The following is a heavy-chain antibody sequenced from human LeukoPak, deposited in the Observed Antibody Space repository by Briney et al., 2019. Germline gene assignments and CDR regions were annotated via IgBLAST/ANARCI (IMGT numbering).Heavy chain of an antibody. J-gene: IGHJ6*02. V-gene: IGHV3-11*01. CDR1: GFTFSDYY. Sequence: GGSLGLSCAASGFTFSDYYMSWIRQAPGKGLEWVSYISSSGSTIYYADSVKGRFTISRDNAKNSLYLQMNSLRAEDTAVYYCARDYCSSTSCYPAPRGMDVWGQGTTVTVSS. CDR3: ARDYCSSTSCYPAPRGMDV. D-gene: IGHD2-2*01. CDR2: ISSSGSTI.